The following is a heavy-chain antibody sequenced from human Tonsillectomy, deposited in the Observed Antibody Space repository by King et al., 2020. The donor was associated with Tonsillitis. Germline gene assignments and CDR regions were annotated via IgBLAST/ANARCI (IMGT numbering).Heavy chain of an antibody. CDR3: TTSVRVTGTTDY. D-gene: IGHD1/OR15-1a*01. V-gene: IGHV3-15*07. Sequence: VQLVESGGGLVKPGGSLRLSCAASGFTFSNAWVNWVRQAPGKGLEWVGRSKSNTDGGTTDYASPVKGRFTILRDDSKSALYLQMNSLKTEDTGVYYCTTSVRVTGTTDYWGQGTLVTVSS. J-gene: IGHJ4*02. CDR2: SKSNTDGGTT. CDR1: GFTFSNAW.